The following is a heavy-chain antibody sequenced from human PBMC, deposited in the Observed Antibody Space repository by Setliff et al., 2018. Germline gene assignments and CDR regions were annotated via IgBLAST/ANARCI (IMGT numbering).Heavy chain of an antibody. CDR1: GDSISSHY. CDR3: ARDPLTTNRRRAFDI. CDR2: IYYSGST. V-gene: IGHV4-59*11. D-gene: IGHD4-17*01. Sequence: PSETLSLTCTVSGDSISSHYWSWIRQPPGKGLEWIGYIYYSGSTYYNPSLKSRVTISVDTSKNQFSLKLSSVTAADTAVYYCARDPLTTNRRRAFDIWGQGTMVTVS. J-gene: IGHJ3*02.